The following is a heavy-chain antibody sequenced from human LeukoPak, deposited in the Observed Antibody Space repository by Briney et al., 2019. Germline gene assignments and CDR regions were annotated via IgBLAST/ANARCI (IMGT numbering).Heavy chain of an antibody. CDR2: IKQDGSEK. CDR3: ARDLYGDPYYFDY. D-gene: IGHD4-17*01. Sequence: PGGSLRLSCAASGFTFSSYWMSWVRQAPGKGLEWVANIKQDGSEKYYVDSVKGRFTISRDNAKNSLYLQMNSLRAEDTAVYYCARDLYGDPYYFDYWGQGTLVTVSS. CDR1: GFTFSSYW. V-gene: IGHV3-7*01. J-gene: IGHJ4*02.